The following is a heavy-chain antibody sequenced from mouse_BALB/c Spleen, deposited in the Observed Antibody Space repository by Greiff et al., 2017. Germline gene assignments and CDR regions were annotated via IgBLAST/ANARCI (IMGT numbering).Heavy chain of an antibody. CDR3: ARHYRSSYAMDY. D-gene: IGHD2-14*01. V-gene: IGHV5-6*01. Sequence: EVKVVESGGDLVKPGGSLKLSCAASGFTFSSYGMSWVRQTPDKRLEWVATISSGGSYTYYPDSVKGRFTISRDNAKNTLYLQMSSLKSEDTAMYYCARHYRSSYAMDYWGQGTSVTVSS. J-gene: IGHJ4*01. CDR1: GFTFSSYG. CDR2: ISSGGSYT.